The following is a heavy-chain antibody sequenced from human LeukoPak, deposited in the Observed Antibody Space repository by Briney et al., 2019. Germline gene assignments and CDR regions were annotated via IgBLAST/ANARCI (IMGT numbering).Heavy chain of an antibody. V-gene: IGHV4-4*02. CDR1: GGSISSSNW. Sequence: SGTLSLTRAVSGGSISSSNWWSWVRQPPGKGLEWIGEIYHSGSTKYNPSLKSRVTISVDKSKNQFSLRLSSVTAADTAVYYCARAYDSGYNYGYFDYWGQGTLVTVSS. D-gene: IGHD5-24*01. J-gene: IGHJ4*02. CDR3: ARAYDSGYNYGYFDY. CDR2: IYHSGST.